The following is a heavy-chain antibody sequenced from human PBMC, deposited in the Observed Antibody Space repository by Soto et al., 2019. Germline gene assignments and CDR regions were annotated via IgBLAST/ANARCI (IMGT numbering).Heavy chain of an antibody. J-gene: IGHJ6*02. CDR1: GYTFTSYY. V-gene: IGHV1-46*01. D-gene: IGHD6-13*01. Sequence: QVQLVQSGAEVKKPGASVKVSCKASGYTFTSYYMHWVRQAPGQGLEWMGIINPSGGSTSYAQKFQGRVTMTRDTSTSTVYMELSRLRSDDTAVYYCARVPYSSSWWGSLYVWGQGTTVTVSS. CDR2: INPSGGST. CDR3: ARVPYSSSWWGSLYV.